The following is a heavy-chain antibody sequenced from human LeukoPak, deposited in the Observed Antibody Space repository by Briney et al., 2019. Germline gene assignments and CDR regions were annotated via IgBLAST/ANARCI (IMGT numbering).Heavy chain of an antibody. J-gene: IGHJ4*02. CDR3: ARDHLGATHCFGF. CDR2: ISAYNGNT. D-gene: IGHD1-26*01. Sequence: ASVKVSCKASGYTFTSYDISWVRQAPGQGLEWMGWISAYNGNTNYAQKLQGRVTMTTDTSTSTTYMELRSLRSDDTAVYYCARDHLGATHCFGFWGQGTLVTVSS. V-gene: IGHV1-18*01. CDR1: GYTFTSYD.